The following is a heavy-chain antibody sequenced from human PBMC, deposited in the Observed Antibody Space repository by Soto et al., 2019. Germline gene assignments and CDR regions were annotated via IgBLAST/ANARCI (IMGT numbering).Heavy chain of an antibody. Sequence: GTLALTCTVSGGSISSSGYYWGWIRESPGKGLEWIGTIFYSGTTYYNPSLESRITISQDTSNNQFSLKLTSVTAADTAVYYCARHYYDSSGYPAPYYHGMDVWGQGTTVTVSS. CDR2: IFYSGTT. CDR3: ARHYYDSSGYPAPYYHGMDV. D-gene: IGHD3-22*01. CDR1: GGSISSSGYY. J-gene: IGHJ6*02. V-gene: IGHV4-39*01.